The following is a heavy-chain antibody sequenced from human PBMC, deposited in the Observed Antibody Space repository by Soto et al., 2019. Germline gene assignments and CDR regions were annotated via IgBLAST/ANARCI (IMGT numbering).Heavy chain of an antibody. J-gene: IGHJ4*02. CDR3: ARVPRHGYSDY. CDR2: ISAYNGNT. CDR1: GYSFTGNS. V-gene: IGHV1-18*01. Sequence: ASVKGSCKASGYSFTGNSINWVRQAPGQGLEWMGWISAYNGNTNYAQKLQGRVTMTTDTSTSTAYMELRSLRSDDTAVYYCARVPRHGYSDYWGQGTLVTVSS.